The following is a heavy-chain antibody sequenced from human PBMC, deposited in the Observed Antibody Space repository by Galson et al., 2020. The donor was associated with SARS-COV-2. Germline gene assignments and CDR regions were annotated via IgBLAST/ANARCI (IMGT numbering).Heavy chain of an antibody. CDR2: IYHNGST. D-gene: IGHD3-10*01. J-gene: IGHJ5*02. CDR3: ARGEGRITLVGGVMIGLDA. Sequence: ASETLSLTSTVSGGSVSSGIYYWNWIRQHPGKGLEWIGYIYHNGSTYYNPSLKSRVSLSLDTSKNQFSLKLSSVTAADTAVYYCARGEGRITLVGGVMIGLDAWGQGTLVSVSS. V-gene: IGHV4-31*03. CDR1: GGSVSSGIYY.